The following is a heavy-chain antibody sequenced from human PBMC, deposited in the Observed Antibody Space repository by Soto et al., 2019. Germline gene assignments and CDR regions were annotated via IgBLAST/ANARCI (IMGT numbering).Heavy chain of an antibody. J-gene: IGHJ6*02. CDR3: ARGIQLWFDYYYYGMDV. D-gene: IGHD5-18*01. CDR1: GSTFTSYY. CDR2: INPSGGST. V-gene: IGHV1-46*01. Sequence: GASVKVSCKASGSTFTSYYMHWVRQAPGQGLEWMGIINPSGGSTSYAQKFQGRVTMTRDTSTSTVYMELSSLRSEDTAVYYCARGIQLWFDYYYYGMDVWGQGTTVTVSS.